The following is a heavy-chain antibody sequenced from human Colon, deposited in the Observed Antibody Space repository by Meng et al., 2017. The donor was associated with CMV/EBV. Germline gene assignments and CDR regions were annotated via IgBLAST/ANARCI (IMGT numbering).Heavy chain of an antibody. J-gene: IGHJ4*02. CDR3: ARDGKDASIGYFQTYLFDY. CDR2: ISSSGKDE. V-gene: IGHV3-21*05. CDR1: GFPLNSHS. Sequence: GESLKISCEGSGFPLNSHSMNWVRQAPGKGLEWISYISSSGKDEYYADSVKGRFTISRDNAKNSVSLQMNALKVEDTAVYYCARDGKDASIGYFQTYLFDYWGQGTLVTVSS. D-gene: IGHD3-22*01.